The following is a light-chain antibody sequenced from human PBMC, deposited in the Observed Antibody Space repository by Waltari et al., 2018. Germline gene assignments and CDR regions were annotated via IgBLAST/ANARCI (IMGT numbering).Light chain of an antibody. J-gene: IGKJ4*01. CDR1: KSVNNK. CDR3: QHRSSWPLT. Sequence: EIVLTQSPATLSLSPVDRATLTCRASKSVNNKLAWYQQKPGQAPRLLIYDASTRATGVPARFSGSGSGTDLTLSISSLEPEDFAVYYCQHRSSWPLTFGGGTKLEIK. CDR2: DAS. V-gene: IGKV3-11*01.